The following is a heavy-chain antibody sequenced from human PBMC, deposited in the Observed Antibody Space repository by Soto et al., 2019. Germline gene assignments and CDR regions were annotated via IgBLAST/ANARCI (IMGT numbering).Heavy chain of an antibody. J-gene: IGHJ4*02. Sequence: QVQLVESGGGVVQPGRSLRLSCAASGFTFSSYAMHWVRQAPGKGLEWVAVISYDGSNKYYADSVKGRFTISRDNSKNTLYLQMNSLIAEDTAVYYCARDKSPYSSGWHNRHFDYWVQGTLVTVSS. CDR2: ISYDGSNK. V-gene: IGHV3-30-3*01. CDR1: GFTFSSYA. CDR3: ARDKSPYSSGWHNRHFDY. D-gene: IGHD6-19*01.